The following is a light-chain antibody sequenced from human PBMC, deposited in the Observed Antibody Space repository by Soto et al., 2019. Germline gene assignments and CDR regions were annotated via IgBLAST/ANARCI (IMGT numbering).Light chain of an antibody. Sequence: QSVLTQPPSASGPHGQRVTISCSGSDSNIGSNRVNWYQQFPGAAPKLLIHSNDQRASGVPDRFSASKSGASASLAISGLQSEDEADYYCNSYTSSTTWAFGGGTKLTVL. J-gene: IGLJ3*02. CDR1: DSNIGSNR. CDR3: NSYTSSTTWA. CDR2: SND. V-gene: IGLV1-44*01.